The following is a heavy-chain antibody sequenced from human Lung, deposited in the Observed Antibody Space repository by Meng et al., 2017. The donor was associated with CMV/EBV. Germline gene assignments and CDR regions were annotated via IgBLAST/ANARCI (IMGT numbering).Heavy chain of an antibody. V-gene: IGHV3-30*04. CDR1: GFTFSSYA. Sequence: SXKISXAASGFTFSSYAMHWVRQAPGKGLEWLAVISYDGSDKYYTDSVKGRFTISRDSSKNTLLLQMNSLRAEDTAVYYCARRNFYCTNGVCYREDWGQATXV. CDR2: ISYDGSDK. J-gene: IGHJ4*02. D-gene: IGHD2-8*01. CDR3: ARRNFYCTNGVCYRED.